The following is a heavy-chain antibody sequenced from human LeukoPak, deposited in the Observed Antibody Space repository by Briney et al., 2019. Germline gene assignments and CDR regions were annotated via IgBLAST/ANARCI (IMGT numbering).Heavy chain of an antibody. Sequence: SETLSLTCTVSGGSINNYYWSWVRQPPGKGLEWIGYIYYSGSTNYNPSLKSRVTISVDTSKNQFSLKLSSVTAADTAVYYCARVYSSSWYYFDYWGQGTLVTVSS. CDR2: IYYSGST. D-gene: IGHD6-13*01. CDR3: ARVYSSSWYYFDY. J-gene: IGHJ4*02. V-gene: IGHV4-59*01. CDR1: GGSINNYY.